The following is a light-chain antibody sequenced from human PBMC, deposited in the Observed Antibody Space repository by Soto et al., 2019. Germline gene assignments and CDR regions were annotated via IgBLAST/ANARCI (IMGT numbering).Light chain of an antibody. CDR1: SSDVGGYNY. CDR3: SSYTSSSTLPYV. V-gene: IGLV2-14*01. J-gene: IGLJ1*01. CDR2: DVS. Sequence: QSVLTQPASVSGSPGQSITISCTGTSSDVGGYNYVSWYQQYQGKAPKLMIYDVSNRPSGVSNRFSGSKSGNTASLTISGLQAEDEADYYCSSYTSSSTLPYVFGTGTKVTVL.